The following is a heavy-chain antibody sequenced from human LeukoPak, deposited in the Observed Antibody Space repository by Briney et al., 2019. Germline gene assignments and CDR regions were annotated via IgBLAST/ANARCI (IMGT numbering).Heavy chain of an antibody. D-gene: IGHD3-3*01. CDR3: ARALEWLSPFDY. J-gene: IGHJ4*02. V-gene: IGHV3-74*01. Sequence: GGSLRLSRAASGFTFSSYWMHWVRQAPGKGLVWVSRIDADGSTTSYADSVKGRFTISRDNAKNTLYLQMNSLRAEDTAVYYCARALEWLSPFDYWGQGTLVTVSS. CDR2: IDADGSTT. CDR1: GFTFSSYW.